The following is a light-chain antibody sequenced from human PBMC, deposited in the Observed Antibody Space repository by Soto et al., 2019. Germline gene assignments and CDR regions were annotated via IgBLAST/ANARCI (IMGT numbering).Light chain of an antibody. J-gene: IGLJ3*02. Sequence: QSALTQPPSVSGSPGQSITISCTGTSSDVGGYNYVSWYQHHPGKAPKLMIFDVSNRPSGVPDRFSGSKSGNTASLTISGLQPEDEAEYDCCCCTSGDSSQMVFGRGTKLTVL. CDR3: CCCTSGDSSQMV. V-gene: IGLV2-11*01. CDR2: DVS. CDR1: SSDVGGYNY.